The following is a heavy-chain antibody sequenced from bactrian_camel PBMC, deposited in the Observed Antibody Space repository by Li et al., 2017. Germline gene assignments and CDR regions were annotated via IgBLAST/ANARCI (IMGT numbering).Heavy chain of an antibody. Sequence: DVQLVESGGGLVQAGASLKLSCTASGYTYNRYCMGWFRLAPGKEREGVAIIDTDGTPFYADSVAGRFIISQDNSKNTLSLQMNSLKPEDTALYYCAAASPCSGGYGTWYPLSSHEYNYWGQGTQVTVS. D-gene: IGHD6*01. V-gene: IGHV3S10*01. CDR1: GYTYNRYC. J-gene: IGHJ4*01. CDR3: AAASPCSGGYGTWYPLSSHEYNY. CDR2: IDTDGTP.